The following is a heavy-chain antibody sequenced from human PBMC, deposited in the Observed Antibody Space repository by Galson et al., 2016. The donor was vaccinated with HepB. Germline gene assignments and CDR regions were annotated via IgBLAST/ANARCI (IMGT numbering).Heavy chain of an antibody. J-gene: IGHJ4*02. CDR2: ISGSGGST. Sequence: SLRLSCAASGFTFSSYAMTWVRQAPGKGLEWVSAISGSGGSTYYADSVKGRFTISRDNSKNTLYLQMHSLRAEDTAVYYYAKSPSNGGYDYSDYWGQGTLVTVSS. V-gene: IGHV3-23*01. CDR1: GFTFSSYA. CDR3: AKSPSNGGYDYSDY. D-gene: IGHD5-12*01.